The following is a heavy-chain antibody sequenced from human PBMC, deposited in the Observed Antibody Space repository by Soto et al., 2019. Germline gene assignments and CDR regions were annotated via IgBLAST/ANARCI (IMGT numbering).Heavy chain of an antibody. D-gene: IGHD6-6*01. V-gene: IGHV1-69*06. CDR2: IIPIFGTA. J-gene: IGHJ6*02. CDR3: ARPDSPGYDISSSYYYYGMDV. CDR1: GGTFSSYA. Sequence: QVQLVQSGAEVKKPGSSVKVSCKASGGTFSSYAISWVRQAPGQGLEWMGGIIPIFGTANYAQKFQGRVMITADKSTSTAYMELSSLRSEDTAVYYFARPDSPGYDISSSYYYYGMDVWGQGTTVTVSS.